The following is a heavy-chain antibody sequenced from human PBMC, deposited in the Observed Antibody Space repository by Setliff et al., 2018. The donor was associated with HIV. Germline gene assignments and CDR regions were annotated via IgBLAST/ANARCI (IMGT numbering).Heavy chain of an antibody. CDR1: GGSISSDAYY. J-gene: IGHJ4*03. CDR2: ITYSGST. D-gene: IGHD2-8*02. V-gene: IGHV4-30-4*08. CDR3: VLGSSYFDY. Sequence: SETLSLTCTVSGGSISSDAYYWNWIRQPPGKGLEWIGYITYSGSTYYNPSLKSRVTISVDTSKNQFSLNLSSVTAADTAVYYCVLGSSYFDYWGQGTMVTVSS.